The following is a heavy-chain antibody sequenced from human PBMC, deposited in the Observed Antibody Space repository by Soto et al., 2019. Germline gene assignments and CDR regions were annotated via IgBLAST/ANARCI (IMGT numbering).Heavy chain of an antibody. J-gene: IGHJ4*02. Sequence: PGESLKISCKGSGYSFTSYWIGWVRQMPGKGLEWMGIIYPGDSTTKYSPSFQGQVTFSADKSVSTAYLQWSSLMASDTAMYYCARHPSFVVEMATSFDYWGQGTPVTVSS. D-gene: IGHD2-2*01. CDR3: ARHPSFVVEMATSFDY. V-gene: IGHV5-51*01. CDR2: IYPGDSTT. CDR1: GYSFTSYW.